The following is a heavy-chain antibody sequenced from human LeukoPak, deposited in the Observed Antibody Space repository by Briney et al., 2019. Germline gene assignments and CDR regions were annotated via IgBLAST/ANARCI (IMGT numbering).Heavy chain of an antibody. Sequence: SVKVSCKASGGTFSSYAISWVRQAPGQGLEWMGGIIPIFGTANYAQKFQGRVTITADESTSTAYMEPSSLRSEDTAVYYCARDVLVVPAAIGNWFDPWGQGTLVTVSS. D-gene: IGHD2-2*02. V-gene: IGHV1-69*13. CDR3: ARDVLVVPAAIGNWFDP. CDR1: GGTFSSYA. CDR2: IIPIFGTA. J-gene: IGHJ5*02.